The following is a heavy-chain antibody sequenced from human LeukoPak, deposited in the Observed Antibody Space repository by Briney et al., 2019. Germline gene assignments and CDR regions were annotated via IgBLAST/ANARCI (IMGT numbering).Heavy chain of an antibody. V-gene: IGHV4-4*07. CDR2: IYTSGST. D-gene: IGHD3-10*01. CDR1: GGSISSYY. CDR3: ARGLRKGVTMVRGVSDSGY. J-gene: IGHJ4*02. Sequence: SETLSLTCTVSGGSISSYYWSWIRQPAGKGLEWIGRIYTSGSTNYNPSLKSRVTMSVDTSKNQFSLKLSSVTAADTAVYYCARGLRKGVTMVRGVSDSGYWGQGTLVTVSS.